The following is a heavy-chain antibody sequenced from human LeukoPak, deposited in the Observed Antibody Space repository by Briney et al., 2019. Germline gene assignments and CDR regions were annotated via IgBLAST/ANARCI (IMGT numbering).Heavy chain of an antibody. D-gene: IGHD5-24*01. CDR2: ISAYNGNT. CDR3: ARVSMGHDAFDI. J-gene: IGHJ3*02. V-gene: IGHV1-18*01. CDR1: GYTFTSYG. Sequence: ASVKVSCKASGYTFTSYGISWVRQAPGQGLEWMGWISAYNGNTNYAQKLQGRVTMTTDISTSTAYMELRSLRSDDTAVYYCARVSMGHDAFDIWGQGTMVTVSS.